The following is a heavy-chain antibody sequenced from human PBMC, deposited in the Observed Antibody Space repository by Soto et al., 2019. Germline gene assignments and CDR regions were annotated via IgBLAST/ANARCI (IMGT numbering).Heavy chain of an antibody. D-gene: IGHD2-2*01. V-gene: IGHV1-2*04. CDR2: VNPNSGGT. J-gene: IGHJ6*02. CDR3: ARDLNVVVPAITPYYYYGMDV. CDR1: GYTFTGYY. Sequence: GASVKVSCKASGYTFTGYYVHWVRQAPGQGLEWMGWVNPNSGGTNYAQKFQGWVTMTRDTSISTAYMELSRLRSDDTAVYYCARDLNVVVPAITPYYYYGMDVWGQGTTVTVSS.